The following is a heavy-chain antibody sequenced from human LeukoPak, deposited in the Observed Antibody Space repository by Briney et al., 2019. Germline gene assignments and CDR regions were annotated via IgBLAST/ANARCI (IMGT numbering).Heavy chain of an antibody. J-gene: IGHJ5*02. V-gene: IGHV7-4-1*02. Sequence: ASVKVSCKASGYTFTSYAMNWVRQAPGQGLEWMGWINTSTGNPTYAQGFTGRFVFSLDTSVSTAYLQISSLKAEDTAVYYCARSTGITGTTCFDPWGQGTLVTVSS. D-gene: IGHD1-7*01. CDR1: GYTFTSYA. CDR3: ARSTGITGTTCFDP. CDR2: INTSTGNP.